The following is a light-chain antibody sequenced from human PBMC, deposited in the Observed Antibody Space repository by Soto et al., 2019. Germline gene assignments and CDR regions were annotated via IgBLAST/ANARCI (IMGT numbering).Light chain of an antibody. J-gene: IGKJ4*01. CDR1: QSISSY. Sequence: DIQMTQSPSSLSASVGDRVTITCRASQSISSYLNWYQQKPGKAPKLLIYAASSLQSGVPSRFSGSGSGTDFTLTISSLQPEDFATYYCQQSYSTLGTFGGGIKVEIK. CDR3: QQSYSTLGT. CDR2: AAS. V-gene: IGKV1-39*01.